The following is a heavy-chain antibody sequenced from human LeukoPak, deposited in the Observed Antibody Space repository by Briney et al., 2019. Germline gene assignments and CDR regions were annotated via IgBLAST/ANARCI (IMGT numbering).Heavy chain of an antibody. V-gene: IGHV1-18*01. J-gene: IGHJ4*02. CDR2: ISAYNGNT. CDR1: GYTFTSYG. CDR3: ARNTNSGFDY. D-gene: IGHD2-8*01. Sequence: ASVKVSCKASGYTFTSYGISWVRQAPGQGLEWMGWISAYNGNTNYAQKFQGRVTMTRDTSTSTVYMELSSLRSEDTAVYYCARNTNSGFDYWGQGTLVTVSS.